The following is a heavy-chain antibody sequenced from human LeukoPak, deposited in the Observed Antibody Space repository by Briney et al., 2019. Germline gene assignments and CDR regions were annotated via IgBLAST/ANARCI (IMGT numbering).Heavy chain of an antibody. D-gene: IGHD3-22*01. Sequence: GASVKVSCKASGYTFTSYGISWVRQAPGQGLEWMGWISAYNGNTNYAQKLQGRVTMTTDTSTSTAYVELRSLRSDDTAVYYCARGQRGLYDSSGYYGLSDSWGQGTLVTVSS. J-gene: IGHJ4*02. V-gene: IGHV1-18*01. CDR3: ARGQRGLYDSSGYYGLSDS. CDR2: ISAYNGNT. CDR1: GYTFTSYG.